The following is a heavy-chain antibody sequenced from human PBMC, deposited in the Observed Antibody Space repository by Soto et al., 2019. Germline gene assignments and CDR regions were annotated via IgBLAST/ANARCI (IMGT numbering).Heavy chain of an antibody. Sequence: QVQLVQSGAGVKKPGSSVKVSCKASGGTFSSYTISWVRQAPGEGLEWMGRIIRILGIANYAQKFQGRVTITADKSTSTAYMELSSLRSEDTAVYYCAKDCGGDCHAFDIWGQGTMVTVSS. D-gene: IGHD2-21*02. J-gene: IGHJ3*02. CDR2: IIRILGIA. CDR1: GGTFSSYT. CDR3: AKDCGGDCHAFDI. V-gene: IGHV1-69*08.